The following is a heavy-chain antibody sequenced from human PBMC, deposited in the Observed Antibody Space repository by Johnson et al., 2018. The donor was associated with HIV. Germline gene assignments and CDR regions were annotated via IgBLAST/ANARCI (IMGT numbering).Heavy chain of an antibody. Sequence: VQLVESGGGVVRPGGSLRLSCVASGFTFTDCAMHWVRQAPGKGLEWVAGITWNGGKTGYADSVKGRFTISRDNAKKPLYLQMTRLRAEDTALYYCARELGYGNGGSCNDAFDIWGQGTMVTVSS. V-gene: IGHV3-20*04. J-gene: IGHJ3*02. CDR2: ITWNGGKT. CDR3: ARELGYGNGGSCNDAFDI. D-gene: IGHD2-15*01. CDR1: GFTFTDCA.